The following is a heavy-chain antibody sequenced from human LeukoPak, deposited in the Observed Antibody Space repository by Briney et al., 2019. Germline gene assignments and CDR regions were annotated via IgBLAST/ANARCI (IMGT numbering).Heavy chain of an antibody. CDR1: GYTFTSYY. J-gene: IGHJ3*02. CDR3: AARSGTYYDFWSGYYTEAFDI. D-gene: IGHD3-3*01. Sequence: ASVKVSCKASGYTFTSYYMHWVRQAPGQGLEWMGIINPSGGSTSYAQKLQGRVTITRDMSTSTAYMELSSLRSEDTAVYYCAARSGTYYDFWSGYYTEAFDIWGQGTMVTVSS. CDR2: INPSGGST. V-gene: IGHV1-46*01.